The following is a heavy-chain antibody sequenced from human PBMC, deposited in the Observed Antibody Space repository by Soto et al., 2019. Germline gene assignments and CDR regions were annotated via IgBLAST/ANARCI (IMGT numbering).Heavy chain of an antibody. Sequence: QVQLVESGGGLVKPGGSLRLSCAASGFTFRDYYMSWIRQAPGKGLEWVSYISRSGSTIYYADSVKGRFTISRDNAKNSLYLQMNSLRAEDAAVYYCARYVAVAVLFDYWGQGTLVTVSS. CDR2: ISRSGSTI. CDR3: ARYVAVAVLFDY. V-gene: IGHV3-11*01. J-gene: IGHJ4*02. D-gene: IGHD6-19*01. CDR1: GFTFRDYY.